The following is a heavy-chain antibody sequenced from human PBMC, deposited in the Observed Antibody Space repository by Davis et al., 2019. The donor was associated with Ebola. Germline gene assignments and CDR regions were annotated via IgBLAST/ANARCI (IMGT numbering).Heavy chain of an antibody. J-gene: IGHJ5*02. V-gene: IGHV1-46*01. CDR2: INPSGGST. CDR1: GYTFTSYY. Sequence: ASVKVSCKASGYTFTSYYMHWVRQAPGQGLEWMGIINPSGGSTSYAQKFQGRVTMTRNTSISTAYMELRSLRSDDTAVYYCARDRVVPAAIGGFDPWGQGTLVTVSS. D-gene: IGHD2-2*02. CDR3: ARDRVVPAAIGGFDP.